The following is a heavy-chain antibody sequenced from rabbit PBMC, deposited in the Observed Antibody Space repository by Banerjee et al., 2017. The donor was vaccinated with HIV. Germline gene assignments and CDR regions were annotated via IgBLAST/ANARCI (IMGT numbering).Heavy chain of an antibody. Sequence: QSLEESGGDLVKPGASLTLTCTASGFTISSSWWICWVRQAPGKGLEWIGCIYRDYDSTWYANWAKGRFTISKTSSTTVTLQMTSLTAADTATYFCARDYAGAIGYSYRYFTLWGQGTLVTVS. CDR2: IYRDYDST. J-gene: IGHJ4*01. D-gene: IGHD4-2*01. V-gene: IGHV1S40*01. CDR1: GFTISSSWW. CDR3: ARDYAGAIGYSYRYFTL.